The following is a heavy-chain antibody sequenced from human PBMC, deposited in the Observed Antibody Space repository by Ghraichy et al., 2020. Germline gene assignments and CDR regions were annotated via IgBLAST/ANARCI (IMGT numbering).Heavy chain of an antibody. CDR1: GGSISSGGYS. Sequence: SETLSLTCAVSGGSISSGGYSWSWIRQPPGKGLEWIGYIYHSGSTYYNPSLKSRVTISVDRSKNQFSLKLSSVTAADTAVYYCARVVPAATNDNAFDIWGQGTMVTVSS. V-gene: IGHV4-30-2*01. D-gene: IGHD2-2*01. CDR2: IYHSGST. J-gene: IGHJ3*02. CDR3: ARVVPAATNDNAFDI.